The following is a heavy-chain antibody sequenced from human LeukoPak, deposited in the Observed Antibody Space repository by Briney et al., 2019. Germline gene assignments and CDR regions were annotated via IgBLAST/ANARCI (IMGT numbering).Heavy chain of an antibody. CDR2: INPSGGST. CDR1: GYTFTSYA. V-gene: IGHV1-46*01. Sequence: ASVKVSCKASGYTFTSYAMNWVRQAPGQGLEWMGIINPSGGSTSYAQKFQGRVTMTRDTSTSTVYMELSSLRSEDTAVYYCARAEKEQQLYPDYWGQGTLVTVSS. J-gene: IGHJ4*02. CDR3: ARAEKEQQLYPDY. D-gene: IGHD6-13*01.